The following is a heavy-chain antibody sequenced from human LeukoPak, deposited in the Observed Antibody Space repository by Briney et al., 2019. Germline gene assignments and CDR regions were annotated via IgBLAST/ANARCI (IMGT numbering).Heavy chain of an antibody. CDR2: ISTSSNYI. CDR1: GFTLSNAW. V-gene: IGHV3-21*01. CDR3: AREVAADFDY. J-gene: IGHJ4*02. D-gene: IGHD6-19*01. Sequence: GGSLRLSCAASGFTLSNAWMHWVRQAPGKGLEWVSSISTSSNYIYYEDSVKGRFTISRDNAKNSLYLQMNSLTAEDTAVYFCAREVAADFDYWGQGTLVTVSS.